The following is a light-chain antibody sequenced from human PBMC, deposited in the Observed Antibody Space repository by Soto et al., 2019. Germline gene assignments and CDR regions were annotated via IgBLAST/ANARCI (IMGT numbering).Light chain of an antibody. V-gene: IGKV1-39*01. Sequence: DIQMTQSPSSLSASVGDRVTITCRASQSISSYLNWYQQKPGKAPKLLIYAASSLQGVVPSRFSSSGSGTDFTLPISSLQRDDCAIYYCQQSSSTVLTFGGGTKLEIK. CDR2: AAS. CDR1: QSISSY. CDR3: QQSSSTVLT. J-gene: IGKJ4*01.